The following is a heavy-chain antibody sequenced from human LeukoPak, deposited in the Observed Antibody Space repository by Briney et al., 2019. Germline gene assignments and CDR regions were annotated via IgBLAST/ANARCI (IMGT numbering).Heavy chain of an antibody. D-gene: IGHD6-13*01. Sequence: ASVKVSCKASGYTFTSYGISWVRQAPGQGLEWMGWISAYNGNTNYAQKLQGRVTMTTDTSTSTAYMELRSLRSDDTAVYYCARDAYSSSWSAYGMDVWGKGTTVTVSS. V-gene: IGHV1-18*04. CDR2: ISAYNGNT. CDR1: GYTFTSYG. CDR3: ARDAYSSSWSAYGMDV. J-gene: IGHJ6*04.